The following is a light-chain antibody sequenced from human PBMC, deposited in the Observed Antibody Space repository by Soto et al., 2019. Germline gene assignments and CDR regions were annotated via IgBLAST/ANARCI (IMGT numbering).Light chain of an antibody. Sequence: QSALTQPASVSGSPGQSITISCTGTSSDVGGYNYVSWYQQHPGKAPKLMIYEVSNRPSRVSNRFSGSKSGNTASLTISGRQAEDAADYYCSSYTSSSTLGVFGTGNKRTVL. V-gene: IGLV2-14*01. CDR2: EVS. CDR1: SSDVGGYNY. J-gene: IGLJ1*01. CDR3: SSYTSSSTLGV.